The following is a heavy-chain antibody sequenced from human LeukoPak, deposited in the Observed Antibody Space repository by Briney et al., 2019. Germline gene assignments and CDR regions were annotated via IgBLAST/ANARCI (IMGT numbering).Heavy chain of an antibody. V-gene: IGHV3-15*05. Sequence: GSLRLSCAASGFTFSIAWMSWVRQAPGKGLEWVGRIKSRGDGETRDYAAPVKDRFIISRDDSKNTLYLQMNSLRTEDTAIYYCAAVGEWLSNAFNTWGQGTMVTVSA. J-gene: IGHJ3*02. D-gene: IGHD3-3*01. CDR2: IKSRGDGETR. CDR3: AAVGEWLSNAFNT. CDR1: GFTFSIAW.